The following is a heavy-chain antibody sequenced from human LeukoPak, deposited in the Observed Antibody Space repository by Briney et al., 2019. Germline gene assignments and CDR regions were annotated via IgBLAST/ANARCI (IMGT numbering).Heavy chain of an antibody. Sequence: PGGSLRLSCAASGFTFSSYWMSWVRQAPGKGLEWVAVVSFQPNVQYYADSAKGRFTISRDNSRSAVHLEMNSLRPDDTAVYYCVREGYYGPGSSPTFYFDSWGRGTLVTVSS. D-gene: IGHD3-10*01. J-gene: IGHJ4*02. CDR2: VSFQPNVQ. V-gene: IGHV3-30*03. CDR3: VREGYYGPGSSPTFYFDS. CDR1: GFTFSSYW.